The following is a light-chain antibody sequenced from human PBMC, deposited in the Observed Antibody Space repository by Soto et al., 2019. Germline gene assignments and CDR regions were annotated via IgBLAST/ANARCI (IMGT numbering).Light chain of an antibody. CDR2: GTS. CDR3: QQYNNWHPLT. CDR1: QSVSTSH. V-gene: IGKV3-20*01. J-gene: IGKJ4*01. Sequence: EFVLTQSPGTVSLSPGERATLSCRASQSVSTSHLAWYQQKPGQAPRLLIFGTSTRAPGTPDRFSGSGSGTDFTLTISGLEPEDFAVYYCQQYNNWHPLTFGGGTKVEIK.